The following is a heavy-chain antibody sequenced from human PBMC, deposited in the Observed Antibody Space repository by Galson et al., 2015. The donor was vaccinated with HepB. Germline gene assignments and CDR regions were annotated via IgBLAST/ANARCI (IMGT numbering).Heavy chain of an antibody. J-gene: IGHJ4*02. Sequence: SLRLSCAASGFTFSSYWMSWVRQAPGKGLEWVANIKQDGSEKYYVDSVKGRFTISRDNAKNSLYLQMNSLRAEDTAVCYCARGGYSSSFKFNYWGQGTLVTVSS. CDR2: IKQDGSEK. CDR1: GFTFSSYW. D-gene: IGHD6-6*01. V-gene: IGHV3-7*03. CDR3: ARGGYSSSFKFNY.